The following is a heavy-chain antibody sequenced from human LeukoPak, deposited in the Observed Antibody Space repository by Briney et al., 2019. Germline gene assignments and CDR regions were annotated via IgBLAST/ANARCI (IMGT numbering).Heavy chain of an antibody. V-gene: IGHV3-30*04. Sequence: GRSLRLSCAASRFTFSSYAMHWVRQAPGKGLEWVAVISYDGSNKYYADSVKGRFTISRDNSKNTLYLQMNSLRAEDTAVYYCARDGHGSGSYYWAYYGMDVWGQGTTVTVSS. J-gene: IGHJ6*02. CDR1: RFTFSSYA. CDR2: ISYDGSNK. D-gene: IGHD3-10*01. CDR3: ARDGHGSGSYYWAYYGMDV.